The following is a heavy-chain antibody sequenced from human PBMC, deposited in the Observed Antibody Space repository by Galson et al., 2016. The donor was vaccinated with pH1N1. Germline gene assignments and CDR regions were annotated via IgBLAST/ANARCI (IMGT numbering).Heavy chain of an antibody. D-gene: IGHD3-16*01. CDR2: IKENGSEK. CDR3: AGHLFSASESPFEY. J-gene: IGHJ4*02. CDR1: GFTFSHHW. V-gene: IGHV3-7*01. Sequence: SLRLSCAASGFTFSHHWMSWVRQAPGKGLERVANIKENGSEKYYLDSVKGRFTISRDNAKHSVSLQLDSLRAEDTAVYYCAGHLFSASESPFEYWGQGALVTVSS.